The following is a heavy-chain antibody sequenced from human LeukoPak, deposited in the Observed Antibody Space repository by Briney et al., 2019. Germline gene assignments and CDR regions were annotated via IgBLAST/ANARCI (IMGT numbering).Heavy chain of an antibody. D-gene: IGHD2-21*02. V-gene: IGHV3-23*01. CDR2: ISGSGGST. Sequence: GGSLRLSCAASGFTFSNFAMTWVRQAPGKGLEWISAISGSGGSTYYADSVKGRFTISRDNSKNTLCLQMNSLRAYDPAIYYCAKGGDSYYSYYYMDVWGKGTTVTVSS. CDR1: GFTFSNFA. J-gene: IGHJ6*03. CDR3: AKGGDSYYSYYYMDV.